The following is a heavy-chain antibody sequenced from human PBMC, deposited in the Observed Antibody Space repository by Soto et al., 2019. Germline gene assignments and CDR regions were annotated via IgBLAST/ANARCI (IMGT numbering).Heavy chain of an antibody. CDR3: AGMPYYYYGMDV. D-gene: IGHD2-2*01. CDR2: ISSSGTYI. CDR1: GFTFSSYT. Sequence: KSGGSLRLSCAAAGFTFSSYTMNWVRQAPGKGLEWVSSISSSGTYIYYADSVKGRFTISRDNAKNSLYLQMKSLRAEDTAVYYCAGMPYYYYGMDVWGQGTTVTVSS. J-gene: IGHJ6*02. V-gene: IGHV3-21*01.